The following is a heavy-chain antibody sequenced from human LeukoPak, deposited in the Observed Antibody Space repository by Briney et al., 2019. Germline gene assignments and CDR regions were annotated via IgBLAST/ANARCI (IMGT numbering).Heavy chain of an antibody. CDR1: GFTFSSYG. J-gene: IGHJ6*03. Sequence: GGSLRLSCAATGFTFSSYGMSWVRQAPGKGLEWVANIKQDGSEKHYVDSVKGRFTISRDNAKNSLYLQMSSLRAEDTAVYYCTRVEETATTAAIIRKYSYYYYYMDVWGKGNTVTVSS. CDR2: IKQDGSEK. D-gene: IGHD4-11*01. V-gene: IGHV3-7*01. CDR3: TRVEETATTAAIIRKYSYYYYYMDV.